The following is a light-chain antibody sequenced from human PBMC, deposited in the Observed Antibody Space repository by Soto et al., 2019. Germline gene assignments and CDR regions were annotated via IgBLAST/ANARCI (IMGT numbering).Light chain of an antibody. J-gene: IGKJ1*01. V-gene: IGKV1-39*01. CDR1: QSINSH. CDR2: AAS. CDR3: QQSYSTVWT. Sequence: DIQMTQSPSSLSASVGDRVTITCRASQSINSHLNWYQQKPGKAPKLLIYAASSLQSGVPSRFSGSGSGTVFTLTISGXQPEDFATYYCQQSYSTVWTFGQGTKVDTK.